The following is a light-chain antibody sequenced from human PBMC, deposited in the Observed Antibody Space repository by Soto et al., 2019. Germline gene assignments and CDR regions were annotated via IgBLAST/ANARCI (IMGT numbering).Light chain of an antibody. Sequence: EIVLTQSPGTQSLSPGERATLSCRASQSVSSSYLAWYQQKPGQAPRLLIYGASSRATGIPDRFSGSGSGTDFTLTISRLEPEDFAVYYCQQFGNSPYTFGQGTRLEIK. V-gene: IGKV3-20*01. CDR1: QSVSSSY. CDR2: GAS. J-gene: IGKJ2*01. CDR3: QQFGNSPYT.